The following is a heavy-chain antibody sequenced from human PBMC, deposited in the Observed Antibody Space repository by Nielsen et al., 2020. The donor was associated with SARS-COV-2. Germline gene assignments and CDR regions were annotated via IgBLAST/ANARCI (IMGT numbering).Heavy chain of an antibody. V-gene: IGHV3-33*03. J-gene: IGHJ4*02. CDR3: AKGALWFGELFRFDY. CDR1: GFTFSSYG. D-gene: IGHD3-10*01. CDR2: IWYDGSNK. Sequence: GGSLRLSCAASGFTFSSYGMHWVRQAPGKGLEWVAVIWYDGSNKYYADSVKGRFTISRDNAKNSLYLQMNSLRAEDTAVYYCAKGALWFGELFRFDYWGQGTLVTASS.